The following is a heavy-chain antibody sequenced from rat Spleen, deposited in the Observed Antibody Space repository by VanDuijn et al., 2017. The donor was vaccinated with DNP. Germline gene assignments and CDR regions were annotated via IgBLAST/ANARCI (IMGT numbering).Heavy chain of an antibody. Sequence: EVQLVESGGGLVQPGRSLKLSCAASGFTFSNYDMAWVRQAPTKGLEWVASISTGGGNTYYRDSGKGRFTNSRDNAKSSLSLQMDSLRSEDTSTYYCAKEHGGLDYWGQGVMVTVSS. CDR1: GFTFSNYD. D-gene: IGHD1-11*01. J-gene: IGHJ2*01. CDR3: AKEHGGLDY. V-gene: IGHV5S23*01. CDR2: ISTGGGNT.